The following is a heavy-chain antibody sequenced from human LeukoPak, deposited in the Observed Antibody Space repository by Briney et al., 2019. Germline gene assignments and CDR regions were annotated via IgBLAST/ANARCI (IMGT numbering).Heavy chain of an antibody. V-gene: IGHV4-39*01. CDR2: IYYSGST. CDR3: ARWSSSWYYFDY. Sequence: SETLSLTCTVSGGSISSSSYYWGWIRQPPGKGLEWIGSIYYSGSTYYNPSLKSRVTIFVDTSKNQFSLKLSSVTAADTAVYYCARWSSSWYYFDYWGQGTLVTVSS. D-gene: IGHD6-13*01. CDR1: GGSISSSSYY. J-gene: IGHJ4*02.